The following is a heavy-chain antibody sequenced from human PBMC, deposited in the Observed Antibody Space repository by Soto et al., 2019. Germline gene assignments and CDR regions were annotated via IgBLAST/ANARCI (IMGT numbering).Heavy chain of an antibody. Sequence: QVQLVQSGAEVKKPGSSVKVSCKASGGTFSSYAISWVRQAPGQGLEWMGGIIPIFGTANYAQKFQGRVTITADESTRTAYMELSSLRSEDTAVYYCERESRYCSGGSCYFLPGIDYWGQGTLVTVSS. D-gene: IGHD2-15*01. CDR3: ERESRYCSGGSCYFLPGIDY. V-gene: IGHV1-69*12. CDR2: IIPIFGTA. J-gene: IGHJ4*02. CDR1: GGTFSSYA.